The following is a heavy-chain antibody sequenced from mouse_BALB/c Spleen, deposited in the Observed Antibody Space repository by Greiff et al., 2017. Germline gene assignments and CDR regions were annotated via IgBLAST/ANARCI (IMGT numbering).Heavy chain of an antibody. CDR3: ARRGGTTVVATDD. CDR1: GFTFSSYG. V-gene: IGHV5-6*01. J-gene: IGHJ2*01. D-gene: IGHD1-1*01. CDR2: ISSGGSYT. Sequence: VQLKESGGDLVKPGGSLKLSCAASGFTFSSYGMSWVRQTPDKRLEWVATISSGGSYTYYPDSVKGRFTISRDNAKNTLYLQMSSLKSEDTAMYYCARRGGTTVVATDDWGQGTTLTVSS.